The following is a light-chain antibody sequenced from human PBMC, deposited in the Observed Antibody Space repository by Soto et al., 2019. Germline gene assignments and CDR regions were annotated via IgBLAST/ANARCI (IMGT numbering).Light chain of an antibody. V-gene: IGKV3-20*01. Sequence: EIVLTQSPGTLSLSPGERATLSCRASQSVSSSYLAWYQQKPGQAPRLLIYGASSRATAIPDRFSGSGSGTDFTLTISRLEPEDFAVYYCQQYGSSLPTFGQGTRLEIK. J-gene: IGKJ5*01. CDR3: QQYGSSLPT. CDR2: GAS. CDR1: QSVSSSY.